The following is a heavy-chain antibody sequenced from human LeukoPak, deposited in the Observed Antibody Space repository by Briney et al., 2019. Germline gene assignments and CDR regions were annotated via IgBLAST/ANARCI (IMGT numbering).Heavy chain of an antibody. J-gene: IGHJ6*02. D-gene: IGHD2/OR15-2a*01. Sequence: ASVKVSCKVSRYTLTELSMHWVRQVPGKGLEWMGGFDPEDGETIYAQKFQGRVTMTEDTSTDTAYMELSSLRSEDTAVYYCSFSRRAGLYYYYYGMDVWGQGTTVTVSS. V-gene: IGHV1-24*01. CDR3: SFSRRAGLYYYYYGMDV. CDR1: RYTLTELS. CDR2: FDPEDGET.